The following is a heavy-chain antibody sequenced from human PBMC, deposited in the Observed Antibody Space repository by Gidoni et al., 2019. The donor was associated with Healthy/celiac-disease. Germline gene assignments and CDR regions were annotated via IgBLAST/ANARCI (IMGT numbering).Heavy chain of an antibody. CDR2: INAGNGNT. V-gene: IGHV1-3*01. CDR3: ASLFRVYDTIGLDY. CDR1: GYTFTSYA. Sequence: QVQLVQSGAEVQKPGASVTVSCKASGYTFTSYAMHWVRQAPGQRLEWMGWINAGNGNTKYSQKFQGRVTITRDTSASTAYMELSSLRSEDTAVYYCASLFRVYDTIGLDYWGQGTLVTVSS. J-gene: IGHJ4*02. D-gene: IGHD3-22*01.